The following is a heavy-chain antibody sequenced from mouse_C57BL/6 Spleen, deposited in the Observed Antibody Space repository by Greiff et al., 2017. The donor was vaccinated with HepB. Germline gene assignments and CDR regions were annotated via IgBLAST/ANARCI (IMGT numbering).Heavy chain of an antibody. CDR3: ARRGDDYDVWFAY. Sequence: QVQLQQPGAELVRPGSSVKLSCKASGYTFTSYWMHWVKQRPIQGLEWIGNIDPSDSETHYNQKFKDKATLTVDKSSSTAYMQLSSLTSEDSAVYYCARRGDDYDVWFAYWGQGTLVTVSA. CDR2: IDPSDSET. CDR1: GYTFTSYW. J-gene: IGHJ3*01. V-gene: IGHV1-52*01. D-gene: IGHD2-4*01.